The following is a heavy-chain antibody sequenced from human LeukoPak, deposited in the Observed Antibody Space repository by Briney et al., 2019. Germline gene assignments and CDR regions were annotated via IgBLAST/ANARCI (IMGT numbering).Heavy chain of an antibody. Sequence: PSETLSLTCTVSGGSISSYYWSWIRQPPGKGLEWIGYIYTSGSTNYNPSLKSRVTISVDTSKNQFSLKLSSVTAADTAVYYCGRHPPPFDYYYMDVWGKGTTVTVSS. J-gene: IGHJ6*03. CDR3: GRHPPPFDYYYMDV. V-gene: IGHV4-4*09. CDR1: GGSISSYY. CDR2: IYTSGST. D-gene: IGHD2/OR15-2a*01.